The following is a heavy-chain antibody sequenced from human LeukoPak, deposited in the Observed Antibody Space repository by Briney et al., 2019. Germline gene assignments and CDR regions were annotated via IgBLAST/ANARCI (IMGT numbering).Heavy chain of an antibody. J-gene: IGHJ4*02. D-gene: IGHD3-10*01. Sequence: PSQTLSLTCTVSGGSINSGGYYWSWIRQHPGKGLEWIGYIYYSGSTYYNPSLKSRLTISVDTSENQFSLKLTSMTAAATAVYYCARAIIGYYFDYWGQGTLVTVSS. CDR2: IYYSGST. V-gene: IGHV4-31*03. CDR3: ARAIIGYYFDY. CDR1: GGSINSGGYY.